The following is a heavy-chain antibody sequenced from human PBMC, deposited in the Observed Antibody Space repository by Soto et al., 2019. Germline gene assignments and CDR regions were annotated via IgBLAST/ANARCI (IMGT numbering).Heavy chain of an antibody. CDR2: IYYSGST. Sequence: PSETLSLTCTVSGGSISSSSYYWGWIRQPPGKGLEWIGSIYYSGSTYYNPSLKSRVTISVDTSKNQFSLKLSSVTAADTAVYYCARQSRSGSLDNGNGMDVWGQGTTVTVS. V-gene: IGHV4-39*01. J-gene: IGHJ6*02. D-gene: IGHD1-20*01. CDR3: ARQSRSGSLDNGNGMDV. CDR1: GGSISSSSYY.